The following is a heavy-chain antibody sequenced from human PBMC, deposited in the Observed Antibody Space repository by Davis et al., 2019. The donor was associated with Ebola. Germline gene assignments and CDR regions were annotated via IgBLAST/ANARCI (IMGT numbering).Heavy chain of an antibody. CDR3: ARVSCTGGYCYYDWLDP. D-gene: IGHD2-8*02. V-gene: IGHV4-4*02. Sequence: PSETLSLTCTVSGDSISSGSWWSWVRQPPGKGLEWIGEIYHTGSTNYKSSLRNRVTMSVDKSRNQFSLKLTSVTAADTAVYYCARVSCTGGYCYYDWLDPWGQGTLVTVSS. J-gene: IGHJ5*02. CDR1: GDSISSGSW. CDR2: IYHTGST.